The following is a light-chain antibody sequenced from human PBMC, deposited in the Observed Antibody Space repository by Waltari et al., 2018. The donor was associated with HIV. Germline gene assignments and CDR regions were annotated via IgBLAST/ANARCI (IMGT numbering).Light chain of an antibody. V-gene: IGLV8-61*01. CDR1: SGSVSARNC. CDR3: SLYMGGGMWG. CDR2: STN. Sequence: QTVVTQEPSFSVSPGGTVTLTCGLSSGSVSARNCPSWYQQTPGQAPRTLTYSTNTRSSWVPDRFSGSILGNKAALTITGAQADDEAVYYCSLYMGGGMWGCGGGTKLTVL. J-gene: IGLJ3*02.